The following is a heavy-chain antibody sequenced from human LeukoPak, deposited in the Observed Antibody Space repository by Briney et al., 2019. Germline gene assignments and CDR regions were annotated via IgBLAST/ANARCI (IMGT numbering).Heavy chain of an antibody. Sequence: GGSLRLSCAASGFTFSTFPMSWVRQAPGKGLDWVSTLSGSGTNTYYADSVKGRFTISRDNAKNSLYLQMNSLRAEDTAVYYCASYSSGWSNDAFDIWGQGTMVTVSS. CDR1: GFTFSTFP. CDR3: ASYSSGWSNDAFDI. D-gene: IGHD6-19*01. J-gene: IGHJ3*02. CDR2: LSGSGTNT. V-gene: IGHV3-21*01.